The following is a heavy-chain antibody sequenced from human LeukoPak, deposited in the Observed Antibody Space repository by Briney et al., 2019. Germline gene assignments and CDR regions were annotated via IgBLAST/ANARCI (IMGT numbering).Heavy chain of an antibody. CDR1: ALTFSTYG. Sequence: PGGALILSCAACALTFSTYGLNGFGRPQARGGEGWAVLSYDGNYKYYADSVKGRFAISRDNSENTLYLQMNSVRAEDTAVYYCARYAEYAVSTPCYWGQGTLVTVSA. CDR2: LSYDGNYK. V-gene: IGHV3-30*03. CDR3: ARYAEYAVSTPCY. D-gene: IGHD2-8*01. J-gene: IGHJ4*02.